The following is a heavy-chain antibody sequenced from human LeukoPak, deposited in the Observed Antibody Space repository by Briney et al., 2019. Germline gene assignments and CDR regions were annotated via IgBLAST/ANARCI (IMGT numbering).Heavy chain of an antibody. CDR1: GGSLSSYY. D-gene: IGHD3-10*01. CDR3: ASLRDTMVRGVFDY. CDR2: IYYSGST. V-gene: IGHV4-59*01. Sequence: SETLSLTCTVSGGSLSSYYWSWLRQPPGKGLEWIGYIYYSGSTNYNPSLKSRVTISVDTSKNQFSLKLSSVTAADAAVYYCASLRDTMVRGVFDYWGQGTLVTVSS. J-gene: IGHJ4*02.